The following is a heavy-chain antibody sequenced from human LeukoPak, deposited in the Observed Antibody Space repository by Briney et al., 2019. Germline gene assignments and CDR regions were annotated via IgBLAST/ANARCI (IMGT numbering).Heavy chain of an antibody. CDR1: GGSFSGYY. CDR3: ARGFAVVVVAAPYFFDY. V-gene: IGHV4-34*01. D-gene: IGHD2-15*01. CDR2: INHSGST. Sequence: SETLSLTCAVYGGSFSGYYWSWIRQPPGKGLEWIGEINHSGSTNYNPSLKSRVTISVDTSKNLFSLKLSSVTAADTAVYYCARGFAVVVVAAPYFFDYWGQGTLVTVSS. J-gene: IGHJ4*02.